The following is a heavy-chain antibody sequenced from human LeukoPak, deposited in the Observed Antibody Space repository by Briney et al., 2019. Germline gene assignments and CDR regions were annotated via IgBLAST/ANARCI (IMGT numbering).Heavy chain of an antibody. CDR2: IKTTGLTT. Sequence: GGSLRLSCAAAGFDFSDYYMSWIRQAPGKGLEWISNIKTTGLTTYYADSVKGRFTISRDNAKNSLFLQMNSLRADDTAIYYCARAGQLRYMDVWGKGTAVTVSS. J-gene: IGHJ6*03. CDR3: ARAGQLRYMDV. CDR1: GFDFSDYY. V-gene: IGHV3-11*04.